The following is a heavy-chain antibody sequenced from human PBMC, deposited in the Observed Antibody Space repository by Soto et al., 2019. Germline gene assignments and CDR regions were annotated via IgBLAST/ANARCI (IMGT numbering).Heavy chain of an antibody. D-gene: IGHD4-17*01. V-gene: IGHV4-31*03. CDR3: ATFLSGDYSRDYYGMDV. Sequence: PSETLSLTCTVSGGSISSGGYYWSWIRQHPGKGLEWIGYIYYSGSTYYNPSLKSRVTISVDTSKNQFSLKLSSVTAADTAVYYCATFLSGDYSRDYYGMDVWGQGTTVTVSS. CDR1: GGSISSGGYY. J-gene: IGHJ6*02. CDR2: IYYSGST.